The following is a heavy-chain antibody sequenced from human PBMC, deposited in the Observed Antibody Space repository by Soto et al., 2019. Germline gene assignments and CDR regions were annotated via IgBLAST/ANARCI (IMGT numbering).Heavy chain of an antibody. CDR3: ARGQGLKTTVTSTEVDY. D-gene: IGHD4-17*01. CDR1: GESFSGYY. Sequence: QVQLQQWGAGLLKPSETLSLTCAVYGESFSGYYWSWSRQPPGKGLAWIGEINHSGSTNYNPSLKSRVTISVDTSKNKFSLKLSSVTAADTAVYYCARGQGLKTTVTSTEVDYWGQGTLVTVSS. J-gene: IGHJ4*02. CDR2: INHSGST. V-gene: IGHV4-34*01.